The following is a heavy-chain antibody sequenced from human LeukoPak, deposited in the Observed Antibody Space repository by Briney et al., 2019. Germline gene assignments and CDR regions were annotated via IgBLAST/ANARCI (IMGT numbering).Heavy chain of an antibody. CDR2: IYTSGST. D-gene: IGHD6-6*01. CDR1: GGSISSGSYY. V-gene: IGHV4-61*02. CDR3: ARDRNIAASYYYYYYYMDV. J-gene: IGHJ6*03. Sequence: SETLSLTCTVSGGSISSGSYYWSWIRQPAGKGLEWIGRIYTSGSTNYSPSLKSRVTISVDTSKNQFSLKLSSVTAADTAVYYCARDRNIAASYYYYYYYMDVWGKGTTVTVSS.